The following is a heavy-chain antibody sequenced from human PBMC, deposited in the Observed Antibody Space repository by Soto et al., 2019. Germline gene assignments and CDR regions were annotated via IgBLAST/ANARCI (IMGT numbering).Heavy chain of an antibody. Sequence: GESLKISCKGSGYNFANYWIGWVRQMPGKGLEWMGMIFPGDSDTKNSPSLQGQITMSVDKSDSSAYLQWRSLKASDTAMYYCAAEYTNGLDAFDIWGQGTMVTVSS. CDR2: IFPGDSDT. CDR1: GYNFANYW. CDR3: AAEYTNGLDAFDI. D-gene: IGHD2-8*01. V-gene: IGHV5-51*01. J-gene: IGHJ3*02.